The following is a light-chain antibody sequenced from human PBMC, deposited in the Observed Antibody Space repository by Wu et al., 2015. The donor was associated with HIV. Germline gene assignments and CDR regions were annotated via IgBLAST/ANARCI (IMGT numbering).Light chain of an antibody. CDR3: QQRSNWPLT. CDR2: DAS. V-gene: IGKV3-11*01. CDR1: QSVSAN. Sequence: EIVMTQSPATLSVSPGERATLSCRASQSVSANLAWYQQKPGQAPRLLMYDASNRATGIPARFSGSGSGTDFTLTISSLEPEDFAVYYCQQRSNWPLTFGQGTRLEIQ. J-gene: IGKJ5*01.